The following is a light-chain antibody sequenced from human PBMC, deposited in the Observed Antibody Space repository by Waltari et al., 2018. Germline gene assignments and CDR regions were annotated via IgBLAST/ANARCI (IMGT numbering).Light chain of an antibody. CDR3: CSFAGSTTWV. CDR2: EGN. J-gene: IGLJ3*02. CDR1: SSDVGGYYL. Sequence: QSALTQPASVSGSPGQSITISCTGTSSDVGGYYLFSWYQQHPGKAPKLRIYEGNQWPSGFSHRFSGSKSGNTASLTISGLQAEDEADYYCCSFAGSTTWVFGGGTTLTVL. V-gene: IGLV2-23*01.